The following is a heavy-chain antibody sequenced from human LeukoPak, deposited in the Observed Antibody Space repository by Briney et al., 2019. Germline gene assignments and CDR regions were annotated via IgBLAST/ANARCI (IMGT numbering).Heavy chain of an antibody. V-gene: IGHV3-7*04. CDR3: ARGRGWTYDS. J-gene: IGHJ4*02. Sequence: GGSLRLSCAASGFTFTNDFMTWVRQAPGKGLEWVANMRVDGSDIHYADSVKGRFTISSDNARNSLYLQMNTLRADDTAVYYCARGRGWTYDSWGRGTLVTVSS. D-gene: IGHD6-19*01. CDR1: GFTFTNDF. CDR2: MRVDGSDI.